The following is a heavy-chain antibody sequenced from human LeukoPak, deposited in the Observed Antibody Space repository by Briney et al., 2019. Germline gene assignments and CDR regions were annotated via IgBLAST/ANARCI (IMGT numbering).Heavy chain of an antibody. Sequence: SETLSLTCAVSGGSISSSNWWSWVRQPPGKGLEWIGEIYHSGSTNYNPSLKSRVTISVDKSKNQFSLKLSSVTAADTAVYYCARERDQGPLRYFDWLSWGNNWFDPWGQGTLVTVSS. CDR3: ARERDQGPLRYFDWLSWGNNWFDP. V-gene: IGHV4-4*02. D-gene: IGHD3-9*01. J-gene: IGHJ5*02. CDR2: IYHSGST. CDR1: GGSISSSNW.